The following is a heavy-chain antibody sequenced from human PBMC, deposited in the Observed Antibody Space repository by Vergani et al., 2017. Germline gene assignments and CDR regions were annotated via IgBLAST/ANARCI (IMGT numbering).Heavy chain of an antibody. CDR2: IYYSGST. CDR1: GGSISSYY. CDR3: ARQPEWVDC. J-gene: IGHJ4*02. D-gene: IGHD1-26*01. Sequence: QVQLQESGPGLVKPSETLSLTCTVSGGSISSYYWSWIRQPPGKGLEWIGYIYYSGSTNYNPSLKSRVTISVDTSKNQFSLKLSSVTAADTAVYYCARQPEWVDCWGQGTLVTVSS. V-gene: IGHV4-59*01.